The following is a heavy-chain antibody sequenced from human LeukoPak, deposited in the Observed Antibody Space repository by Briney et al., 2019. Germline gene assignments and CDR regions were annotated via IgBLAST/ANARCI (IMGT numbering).Heavy chain of an antibody. Sequence: SETLSLTCTVSGGSISSYYWSWILQPPGKGLEWIGYIYYSGSTNYNPSLKSRVTISVDTSKNQFSLKLSSVTAADTAVYYCARRHSSAWYYDYWGQGTLVTVSS. CDR2: IYYSGST. CDR1: GGSISSYY. V-gene: IGHV4-59*08. CDR3: ARRHSSAWYYDY. J-gene: IGHJ4*02. D-gene: IGHD3-22*01.